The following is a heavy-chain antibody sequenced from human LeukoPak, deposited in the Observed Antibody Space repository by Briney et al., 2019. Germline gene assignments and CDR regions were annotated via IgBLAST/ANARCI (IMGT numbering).Heavy chain of an antibody. J-gene: IGHJ6*02. CDR3: ARDWFGELYGYYYYGMDV. CDR2: IYTSGST. V-gene: IGHV4-4*07. CDR1: GGSFSGYY. D-gene: IGHD3-10*01. Sequence: PSETLSLTCAVYGGSFSGYYWSWIRQPAGKGLEWIGRIYTSGSTNYNPSLKSRVTMSVDTSKNQFSLKLSSVTAADTAVYYCARDWFGELYGYYYYGMDVWGQGTTVTVSS.